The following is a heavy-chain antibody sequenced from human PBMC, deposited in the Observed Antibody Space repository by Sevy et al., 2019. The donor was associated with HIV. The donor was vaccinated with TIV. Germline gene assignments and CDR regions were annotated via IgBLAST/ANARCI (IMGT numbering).Heavy chain of an antibody. Sequence: SETLSLTCAVYGGSFSGYYWSWIRQPPGKGLEWIGEINHSGSTNYNPSLKSRVTISEDTSKNQFSLKLSSVTAADTAVYYCARGTQWELLPSSYYFDYWGQGTLVTVSS. V-gene: IGHV4-34*01. CDR3: ARGTQWELLPSSYYFDY. CDR1: GGSFSGYY. J-gene: IGHJ4*02. CDR2: INHSGST. D-gene: IGHD1-26*01.